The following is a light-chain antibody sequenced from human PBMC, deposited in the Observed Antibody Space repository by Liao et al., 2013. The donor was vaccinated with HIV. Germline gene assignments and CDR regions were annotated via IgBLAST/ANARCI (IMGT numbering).Light chain of an antibody. Sequence: SFVLTQPPSVSVAPGKTASITCGGSNIGSKSVHWYQQKPGQAPVLVIYYDTERPSGVPERMSGSKSGNTATLTISRVDAGDEADYYCQVWDHSSDQGVFGGGTKLTVL. CDR2: YDT. CDR1: NIGSKS. CDR3: QVWDHSSDQGV. J-gene: IGLJ3*02. V-gene: IGLV3-21*04.